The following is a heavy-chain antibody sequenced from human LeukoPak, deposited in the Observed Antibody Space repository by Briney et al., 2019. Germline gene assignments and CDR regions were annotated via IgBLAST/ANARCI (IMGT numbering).Heavy chain of an antibody. CDR2: IDPSGGSR. V-gene: IGHV1-46*01. D-gene: IGHD1-1*01. J-gene: IGHJ4*02. Sequence: ASVKVSCKASGYTFTRYCIYWVRQAPGQGLEWMGIIDPSGGSRSYAQKFQGRVTITRDTSTSTVYMELSSLRSEDTAVYYCARDKSGTTQGDSDYWGQGTLVTVSS. CDR3: ARDKSGTTQGDSDY. CDR1: GYTFTRYC.